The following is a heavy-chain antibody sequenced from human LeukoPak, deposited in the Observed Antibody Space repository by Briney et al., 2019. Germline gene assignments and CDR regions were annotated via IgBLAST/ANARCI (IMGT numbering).Heavy chain of an antibody. CDR3: AKEGRGGFDI. CDR2: IGYDGSNK. CDR1: GFTFSRSG. D-gene: IGHD3-16*01. V-gene: IGHV3-30*02. Sequence: GGSLRLSCAASGFTFSRSGMHWVRQAPGKGLEWVTFIGYDGSNKYYADSVKGRFTISRDNSKNTLYLQMNSLRAEDTAVYYCAKEGRGGFDIWGQGTMVTVSS. J-gene: IGHJ3*02.